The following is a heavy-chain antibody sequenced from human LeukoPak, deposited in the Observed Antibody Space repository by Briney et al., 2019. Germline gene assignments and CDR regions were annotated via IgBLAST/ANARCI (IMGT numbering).Heavy chain of an antibody. D-gene: IGHD6-6*01. J-gene: IGHJ5*02. CDR3: ARVRTRWYSSSGWFDP. V-gene: IGHV4-34*01. Sequence: SETLSLTCTVSGDSLRSYYWSWIRQPPGKGLEWIGEINHSGSTNYNPSLKSRVTVSVDTSKNQFSLKLSSVTAADTAVYYCARVRTRWYSSSGWFDPWGQGTLVTVSS. CDR1: GDSLRSYY. CDR2: INHSGST.